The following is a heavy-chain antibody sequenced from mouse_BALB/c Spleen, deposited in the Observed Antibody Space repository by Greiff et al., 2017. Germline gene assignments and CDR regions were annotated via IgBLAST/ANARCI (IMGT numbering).Heavy chain of an antibody. D-gene: IGHD1-1*01. J-gene: IGHJ4*01. CDR1: GFTFSSYT. V-gene: IGHV5-6-4*01. CDR3: TRNYGSRGDYYAMDY. Sequence: EVKLVESGGGLVKPGGSLKLSCAASGFTFSSYTMSWVRQTPEKRLEWVATISSGGSYTYYPDSVKGRFTISRDNAKNTLYLQMSSLKSEDTAMYYCTRNYGSRGDYYAMDYWGQGTSVTVSS. CDR2: ISSGGSYT.